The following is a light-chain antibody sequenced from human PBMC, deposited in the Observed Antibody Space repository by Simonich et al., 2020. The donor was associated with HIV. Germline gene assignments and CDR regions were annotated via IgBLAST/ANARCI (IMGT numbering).Light chain of an antibody. J-gene: IGKJ3*01. CDR1: HSVSSN. CDR2: GSS. Sequence: EIVMTQSPATLSVSPGERATLSCRASHSVSSNLAWYQQKPGQAPRLLIYGSSTRATGIPDRFIGSGSGTEFTLTINSLQSEDFAVYYCQQRSNWPPIFTFGPGTKVDI. CDR3: QQRSNWPPIFT. V-gene: IGKV3-15*01.